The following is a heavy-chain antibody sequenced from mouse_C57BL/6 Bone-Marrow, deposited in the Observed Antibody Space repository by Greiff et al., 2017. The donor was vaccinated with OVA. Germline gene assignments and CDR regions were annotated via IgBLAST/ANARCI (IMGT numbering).Heavy chain of an antibody. CDR3: ARRGNSNPFAY. D-gene: IGHD2-5*01. CDR2: IDPSDSYT. V-gene: IGHV1-69*01. CDR1: GYTFTSYW. J-gene: IGHJ3*01. Sequence: QVQLQQSGAELVMPGASVKLSCKASGYTFTSYWMHWVKQRPGQGLEWIGEIDPSDSYTNYNQKFKGKSTLTVDKSSSTAYMQLSSLTSEDSAVYYCARRGNSNPFAYWGQGTLVTVSA.